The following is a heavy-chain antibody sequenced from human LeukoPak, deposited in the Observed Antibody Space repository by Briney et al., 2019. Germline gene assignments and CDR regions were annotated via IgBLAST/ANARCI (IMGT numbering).Heavy chain of an antibody. CDR2: IYSGGTT. J-gene: IGHJ4*02. CDR1: GFTVSNSY. V-gene: IGHV3-53*01. D-gene: IGHD3-16*01. CDR3: AKDRANWAIDD. Sequence: GGSLRLSCAASGFTVSNSYMSWVRQAPGKGLEWVSVIYSGGTTYYADSVKGRFTASKDDARKSMYLQMNSLRVEDTAVYYCAKDRANWAIDDWGQGTQVTVSS.